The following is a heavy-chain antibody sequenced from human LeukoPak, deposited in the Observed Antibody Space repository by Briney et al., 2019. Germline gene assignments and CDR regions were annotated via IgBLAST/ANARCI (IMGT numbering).Heavy chain of an antibody. CDR2: ISYDGSNK. V-gene: IGHV3-30*18. J-gene: IGHJ4*02. CDR3: AKGPPRFDY. Sequence: GGSLRLSCAASGFTFSSYGMHWVRQAPGKGLEWVAVISYDGSNKYYADSVKGRFTISRDNSKNTLYLQMNSLRAEDTAVYYCAKGPPRFDYWGQGTLVTVSS. CDR1: GFTFSSYG.